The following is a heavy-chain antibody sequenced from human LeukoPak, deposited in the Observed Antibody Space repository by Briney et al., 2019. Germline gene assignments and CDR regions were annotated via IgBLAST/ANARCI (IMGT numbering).Heavy chain of an antibody. CDR1: GFSFSTYS. Sequence: GGSLRLSCAASGFSFSTYSMNWVRQAPGKGLEWISYISNSGHTTYYAESVKGRFTISRGNAWNSLYLQMNSLRGEDTAVYCARRITISGLGYYMDVWAKGPRSSSPQ. J-gene: IGHJ6*04. V-gene: IGHV3-48*01. D-gene: IGHD3-3*01. CDR2: ISNSGHTT. CDR3: ARRITISGLGYYMDV.